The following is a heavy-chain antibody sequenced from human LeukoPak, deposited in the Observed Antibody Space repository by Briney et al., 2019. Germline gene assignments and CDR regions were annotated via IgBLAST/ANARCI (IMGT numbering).Heavy chain of an antibody. CDR1: GFTFSSYG. Sequence: PGGSLRLSCAASGFTFSSYGMHWVRQAPGKGLEWVALIRYDGSNKYYADSVKGRFTISRDNSKNTLYLQINSLRAEDTAVYYCAKDLSTVTKNLDYWGQGTLVTVSS. J-gene: IGHJ4*02. V-gene: IGHV3-30*02. D-gene: IGHD4-11*01. CDR3: AKDLSTVTKNLDY. CDR2: IRYDGSNK.